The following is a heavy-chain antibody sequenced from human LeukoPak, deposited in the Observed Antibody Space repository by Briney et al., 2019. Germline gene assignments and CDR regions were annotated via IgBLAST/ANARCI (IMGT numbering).Heavy chain of an antibody. D-gene: IGHD1-14*01. CDR3: TTDGGITIRPLFDF. J-gene: IGHJ4*02. V-gene: IGHV3-15*01. CDR1: GITFTSAW. Sequence: GGSLRLSCAASGITFTSAWMGWVRQAPGKGLEWVGRIKSKTDGGTTDYAAPVRGRFTISTDDSKITSYLQMNNLKIKDTAVYYCTTDGGITIRPLFDFWGQGTLVTVSS. CDR2: IKSKTDGGTT.